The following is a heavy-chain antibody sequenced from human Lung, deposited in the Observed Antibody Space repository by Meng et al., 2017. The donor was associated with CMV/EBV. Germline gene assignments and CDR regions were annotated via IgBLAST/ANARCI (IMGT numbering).Heavy chain of an antibody. V-gene: IGHV3-11*06. D-gene: IGHD1-26*01. CDR1: GFTFSDYY. Sequence: QEQRVGCGGGLVKPGGSLRLSCAASGFTFSDYYMSWIRQAPGKGLEWVSYISSSSSYTNYADSVKGRFTISRDNAKNSLYLQMNSLRAEDTAVYYCARAGVGTGSSGVYWGQGTLVTSPQ. CDR2: ISSSSSYT. CDR3: ARAGVGTGSSGVY. J-gene: IGHJ4*02.